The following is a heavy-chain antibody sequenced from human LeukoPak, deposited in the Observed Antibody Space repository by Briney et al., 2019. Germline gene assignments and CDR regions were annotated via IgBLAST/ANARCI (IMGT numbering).Heavy chain of an antibody. CDR2: INHSGST. CDR3: AVNNWGLDY. CDR1: GGSFSGYY. D-gene: IGHD7-27*01. Sequence: SETLSLTCAVYGGSFSGYYWSWIRQPPGKGLEWIGEINHSGSTDYNPSLKSRVTISVDTSKNQFSLKLSSVTAADTAAYYCAVNNWGLDYWGQGTLVTVTA. V-gene: IGHV4-34*01. J-gene: IGHJ4*02.